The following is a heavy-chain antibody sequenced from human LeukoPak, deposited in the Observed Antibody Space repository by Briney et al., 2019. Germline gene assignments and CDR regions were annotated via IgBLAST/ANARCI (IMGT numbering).Heavy chain of an antibody. V-gene: IGHV4-59*01. J-gene: IGHJ5*02. CDR2: IYYSGST. CDR1: GGSISSYY. D-gene: IGHD6-13*01. CDR3: ARSWPIAAAGTHGGWFDP. Sequence: KPSETLSLTCTVSGGSISSYYWSWIRQPPGKGLEWIGYIYYSGSTNYNPSLKGRVTISVDTSKNQFSLKLSSVTAADTAVYYCARSWPIAAAGTHGGWFDPWGQGTLVTVSS.